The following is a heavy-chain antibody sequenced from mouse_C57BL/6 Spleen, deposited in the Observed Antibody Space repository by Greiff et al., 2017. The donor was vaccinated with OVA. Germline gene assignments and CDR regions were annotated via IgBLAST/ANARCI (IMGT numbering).Heavy chain of an antibody. CDR1: GFTFSDYG. CDR3: ARGGPLYFDY. J-gene: IGHJ2*01. Sequence: EVQLVESGGGLVKPGGSLKLSCAASGFTFSDYGMHWVRQAPEKGLEWVAYISSGSSTNYYADTVKGRFTISRDNAKNTLFLQMTSLRSEDTAMYYCARGGPLYFDYWGQGTTLTVSS. CDR2: ISSGSSTN. D-gene: IGHD3-3*01. V-gene: IGHV5-17*01.